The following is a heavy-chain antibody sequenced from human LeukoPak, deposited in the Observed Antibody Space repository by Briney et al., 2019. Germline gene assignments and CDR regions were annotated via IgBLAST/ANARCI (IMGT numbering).Heavy chain of an antibody. CDR3: AKDEFVASAFTGAFDI. J-gene: IGHJ3*02. CDR2: INWNGGST. D-gene: IGHD2-8*02. Sequence: GGSLRLSCAASGFTFDDYGMSWVRQAPGKGLEWVSGINWNGGSTGYADSVKGRFTISRDNAKNSLYLQMNSLRAEDMALYYCAKDEFVASAFTGAFDIWGQGTMVTVSS. CDR1: GFTFDDYG. V-gene: IGHV3-20*04.